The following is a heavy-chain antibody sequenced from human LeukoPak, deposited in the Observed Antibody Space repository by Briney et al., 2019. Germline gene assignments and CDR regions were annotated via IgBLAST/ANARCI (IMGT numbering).Heavy chain of an antibody. J-gene: IGHJ4*02. CDR3: ARRTGGSVVTPKAHFDY. V-gene: IGHV1-8*01. CDR2: MNPNSGNT. CDR1: GYTFTSYD. Sequence: ASVKVSCKASGYTFTSYDINWVRQATGQGLEWMGWMNPNSGNTAYAQKFQGRGTMTRNTSISTAYMELSSLRPEAKAVYYYARRTGGSVVTPKAHFDYWGQGTLVTVSS. D-gene: IGHD2-21*02.